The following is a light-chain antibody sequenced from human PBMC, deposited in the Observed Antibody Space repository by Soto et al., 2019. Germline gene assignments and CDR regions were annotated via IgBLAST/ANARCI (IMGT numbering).Light chain of an antibody. J-gene: IGLJ2*01. Sequence: QSALTQHASVSGSPGQSITISCTGTSSDVGDYNYVSWYQQHPGKAPKLMIYEVSNRPSGVSNRFSGSKSGNTASLTISGLQAEDEADYYCSSYTSSTTLVFGGGTKLTVL. CDR3: SSYTSSTTLV. CDR1: SSDVGDYNY. CDR2: EVS. V-gene: IGLV2-14*01.